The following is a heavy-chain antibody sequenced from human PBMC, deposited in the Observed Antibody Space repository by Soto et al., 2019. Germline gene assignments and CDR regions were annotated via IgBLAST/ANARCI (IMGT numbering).Heavy chain of an antibody. CDR1: GFTFNNYA. D-gene: IGHD5-12*01. CDR3: AKDSGYSGYDDFDS. CDR2: ISASGETT. J-gene: IGHJ4*02. V-gene: IGHV3-23*01. Sequence: GGSLRLSCAASGFTFNNYAMNWVRQAPGRGLEWVSIISASGETTYYADSVKGRFTISRDISKNTLYLQMNSLRAEDTAIYYCAKDSGYSGYDDFDSWGQGTLVTVSS.